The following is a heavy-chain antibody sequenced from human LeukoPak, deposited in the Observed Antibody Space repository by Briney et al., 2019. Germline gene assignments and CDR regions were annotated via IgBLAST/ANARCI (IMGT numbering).Heavy chain of an antibody. Sequence: PSETLSLTCTVSGGFVGSSRYYWAWIRQPPGKGLEWIGTIYYNGNTYYSPSLKSRVTISIDTSKNQFSLRLTSVTAADTAVYYCARVYSGYDSWGQGTLVTVSS. CDR2: IYYNGNT. CDR3: ARVYSGYDS. V-gene: IGHV4-39*07. D-gene: IGHD5-12*01. J-gene: IGHJ5*02. CDR1: GGFVGSSRYY.